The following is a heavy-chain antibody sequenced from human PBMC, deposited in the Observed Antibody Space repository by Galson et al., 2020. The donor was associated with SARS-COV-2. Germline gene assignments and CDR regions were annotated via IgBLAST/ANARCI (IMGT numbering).Heavy chain of an antibody. Sequence: GGSLRLSCAASGFTFSDYYMSWIRQAPGKGLEWVSYISSSGSTIYYADSVKGRFTISRDNAKNSLYLQMISLRAEDTAVYYCARDQPGIAAAASYYYGMDVWGQGTTVTVAS. CDR2: ISSSGSTI. CDR3: ARDQPGIAAAASYYYGMDV. V-gene: IGHV3-11*01. J-gene: IGHJ6*02. CDR1: GFTFSDYY. D-gene: IGHD6-13*01.